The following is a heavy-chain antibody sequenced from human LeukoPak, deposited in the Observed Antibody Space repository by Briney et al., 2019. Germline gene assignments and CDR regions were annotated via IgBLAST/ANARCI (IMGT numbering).Heavy chain of an antibody. CDR2: IYYSGST. CDR1: GGSISSYY. D-gene: IGHD3-22*01. CDR3: ARLYDSSGYYYPFDY. V-gene: IGHV4-59*08. Sequence: PETLSLTCTVSGGSISSYYWSWIRQPPGKGLEWIGYIYYSGSTNYNPSLKSRVTISVDTSKNHFSLKLSSVTAADTAVYYCARLYDSSGYYYPFDYWGQGTLVTVSS. J-gene: IGHJ4*02.